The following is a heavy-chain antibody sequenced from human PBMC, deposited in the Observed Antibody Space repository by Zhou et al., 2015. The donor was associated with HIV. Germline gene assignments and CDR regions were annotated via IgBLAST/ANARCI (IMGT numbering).Heavy chain of an antibody. CDR2: RIPSLTTS. V-gene: IGHV1-69*14. Sequence: QVQLVQSGAEVKKPGSSVKLSCKASGGNFSNHAINWVRQAPGQRLEWMGGRIPSLTTSHYTEKFQGRVSITADKSTTTAYMELSSLRSEDTAVYYCARDHLEGATGFGAFDIWGQGTMVTVSS. CDR3: ARDHLEGATGFGAFDI. D-gene: IGHD1-26*01. J-gene: IGHJ3*02. CDR1: GGNFSNHA.